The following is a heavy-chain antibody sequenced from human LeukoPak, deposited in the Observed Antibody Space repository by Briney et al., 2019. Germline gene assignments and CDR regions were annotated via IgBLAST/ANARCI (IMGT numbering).Heavy chain of an antibody. CDR2: ISAYDGNT. V-gene: IGHV1-18*01. Sequence: ASGKVSGKASVYTVTRYGISWVRQAPGPRLEGMGWISAYDGNTDYAQKLQGRVTMPTDPSTSTAYMELRSLRSDDTAVYSCARAPHYDSSGYYYVVWYFDYWGQGTLVTVSS. D-gene: IGHD3-22*01. J-gene: IGHJ4*02. CDR3: ARAPHYDSSGYYYVVWYFDY. CDR1: VYTVTRYG.